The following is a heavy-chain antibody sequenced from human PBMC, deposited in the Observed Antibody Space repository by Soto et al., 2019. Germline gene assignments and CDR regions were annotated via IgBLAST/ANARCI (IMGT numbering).Heavy chain of an antibody. D-gene: IGHD2-15*01. J-gene: IGHJ3*02. CDR3: ASGGSGIGAAFDI. V-gene: IGHV3-21*01. CDR2: ISSSSSYI. Sequence: PGGSLRLSCAASGFTFSSYSMNWVRQAPGKGLEWVSSISSSSSYIYYADSVKGRFTISRDNAKNSLYLQMNSLRAEDTAVYYCASGGSGIGAAFDIWGQGTMVTVSS. CDR1: GFTFSSYS.